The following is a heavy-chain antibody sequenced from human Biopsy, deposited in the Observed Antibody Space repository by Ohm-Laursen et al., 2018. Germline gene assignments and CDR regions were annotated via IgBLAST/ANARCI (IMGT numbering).Heavy chain of an antibody. CDR3: TRSAGYGYDY. D-gene: IGHD5-12*01. Sequence: SLRLSCAAGFNLSAFALHWVRQASGRGLEWVGRIKKKSNNDATAYAESMKGRFSIFRDDSKSTSFLQMNSLKIEDTAVYFCTRSAGYGYDYWGQGILVTVSS. CDR1: GFNLSAFA. J-gene: IGHJ4*02. V-gene: IGHV3-73*01. CDR2: IKKKSNNDAT.